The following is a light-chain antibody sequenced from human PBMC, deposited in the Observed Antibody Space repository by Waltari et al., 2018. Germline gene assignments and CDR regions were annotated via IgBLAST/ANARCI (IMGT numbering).Light chain of an antibody. CDR3: QQYGNLPPYT. CDR2: GAS. CDR1: QSVASY. Sequence: EVVLTQSPVTLSVSPGETVTLSCRAGQSVASYLAWYQQKSGQAPRLLIYGASSRATGVPARFSGGGSATEFTLTISGLQSEDFAVYYCQQYGNLPPYTFGQGTQLEIK. V-gene: IGKV3-15*01. J-gene: IGKJ2*01.